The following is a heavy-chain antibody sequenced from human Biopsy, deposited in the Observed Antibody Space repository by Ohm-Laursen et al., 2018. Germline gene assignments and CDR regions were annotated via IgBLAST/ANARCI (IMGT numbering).Heavy chain of an antibody. CDR3: ARGGGGNSRDWYFDL. J-gene: IGHJ2*01. CDR2: FNSDGSST. Sequence: SLRLSCEASGFTFSSYYMHWVRQAPGKGLVWVSRFNSDGSSTSYADSVKGRFTISRDNANNTLYLQMNGLRAEDTAVYYCARGGGGNSRDWYFDLWGRGTLVTVSS. V-gene: IGHV3-74*01. D-gene: IGHD1-7*01. CDR1: GFTFSSYY.